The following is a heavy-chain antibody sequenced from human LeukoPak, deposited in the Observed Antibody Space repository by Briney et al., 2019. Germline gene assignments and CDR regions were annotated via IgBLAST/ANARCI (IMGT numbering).Heavy chain of an antibody. CDR2: IGSGSSAI. J-gene: IGHJ4*02. Sequence: GGSLRLSCAASGFTFSSYTMNWVRQAPGKGLNWFSSIGSGSSAIYYADSVKGRFTISRDNAKNSLYLQMNSLRDEDTAVYYCARVKGVFAPFDSWGQGTLVTVSS. CDR3: ARVKGVFAPFDS. V-gene: IGHV3-48*02. CDR1: GFTFSSYT. D-gene: IGHD2-8*01.